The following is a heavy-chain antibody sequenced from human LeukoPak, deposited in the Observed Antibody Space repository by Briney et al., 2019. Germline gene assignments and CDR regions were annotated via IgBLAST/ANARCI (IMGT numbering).Heavy chain of an antibody. CDR1: GFTFSSYA. CDR2: ISYDGSNK. Sequence: GGSLRLSCAASGFTFSSYAMHWVRQAPGKGLEWVAVISYDGSNKYYADSVKGRFTISRDNSKNTLYLQMNSLRAEDTAVYYCARDGGSSGGGSWVSNWFDPWGQGTLVTVSS. D-gene: IGHD2-15*01. V-gene: IGHV3-30-3*01. CDR3: ARDGGSSGGGSWVSNWFDP. J-gene: IGHJ5*02.